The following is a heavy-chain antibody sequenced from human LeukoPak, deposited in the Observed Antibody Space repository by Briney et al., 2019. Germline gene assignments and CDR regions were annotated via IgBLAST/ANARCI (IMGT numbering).Heavy chain of an antibody. CDR1: GFTFSSYA. D-gene: IGHD6-13*01. CDR2: ISYDGSNK. Sequence: GGSLRLSCAASGFTFSSYAMHWVRQAPGKGLEWVAVISYDGSNKYYADSVKGRFTISRDNSKNTLYLQMNSLRAEDTAVYYCARGDIAAAGTIVYWGQGTLVTVSS. J-gene: IGHJ4*02. V-gene: IGHV3-30-3*01. CDR3: ARGDIAAAGTIVY.